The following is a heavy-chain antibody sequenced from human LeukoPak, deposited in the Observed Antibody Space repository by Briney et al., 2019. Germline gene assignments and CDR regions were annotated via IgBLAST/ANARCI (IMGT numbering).Heavy chain of an antibody. D-gene: IGHD6-19*01. CDR1: GGSISSYY. V-gene: IGHV4-59*01. Sequence: SASLSLTCTVSGGSISSYYWSWIRQPPGKGLEWIGYIYYGGGTKYNPSLKSRVTISVDTYKNQFALKLSSVTAAGTAAYYCARTGQWLATNWFDPWGQGTLVTVSS. CDR2: IYYGGGT. J-gene: IGHJ5*02. CDR3: ARTGQWLATNWFDP.